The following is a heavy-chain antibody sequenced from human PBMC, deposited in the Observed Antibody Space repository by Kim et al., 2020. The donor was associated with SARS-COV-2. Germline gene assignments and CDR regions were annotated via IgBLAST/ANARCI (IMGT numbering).Heavy chain of an antibody. D-gene: IGHD3-3*01. CDR1: GFTVSSNY. J-gene: IGHJ6*02. CDR3: ARAPGTDFWSGYYTTYYYYGMDV. Sequence: GGSLRLSCAASGFTVSSNYMSWVRQAPGKGLEWVSVIYSGGSTYYADSVKGRFTISRHNSKNTLYLQMNSLRAEDTAVYYCARAPGTDFWSGYYTTYYYYGMDVWGQGTTVTVSS. V-gene: IGHV3-53*04. CDR2: IYSGGST.